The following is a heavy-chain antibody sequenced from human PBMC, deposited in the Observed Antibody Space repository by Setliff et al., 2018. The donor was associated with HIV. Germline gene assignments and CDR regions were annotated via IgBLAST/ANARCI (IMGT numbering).Heavy chain of an antibody. CDR2: IYYSGST. J-gene: IGHJ4*02. V-gene: IGHV4-59*01. Sequence: PSETLSLTCTVSGGSISSYYWSWTRQPPGKGLEWIGYIYYSGSTNCNPSLKSRVTISVDTSKNQFSLKLSSVTAADTAVYYCARITMVRGLRGLYYFDYWGQGTLVTVSS. D-gene: IGHD3-10*01. CDR1: GGSISSYY. CDR3: ARITMVRGLRGLYYFDY.